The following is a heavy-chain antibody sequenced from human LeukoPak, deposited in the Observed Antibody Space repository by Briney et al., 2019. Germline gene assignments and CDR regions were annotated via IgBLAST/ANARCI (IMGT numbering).Heavy chain of an antibody. CDR2: IDTSGNT. J-gene: IGHJ6*03. D-gene: IGHD3-10*01. Sequence: PSETLSLTCTVSGGSISSYYWSWIRQPAGKGLEWIGRIDTSGNTNYKPSLKSRVTMSVDTSKNQFSLKLSSVTAADTAVYYCARLQIQNYYGSGSYYGYYYYYMDVWGKGTTVTISS. CDR3: ARLQIQNYYGSGSYYGYYYYYMDV. V-gene: IGHV4-4*07. CDR1: GGSISSYY.